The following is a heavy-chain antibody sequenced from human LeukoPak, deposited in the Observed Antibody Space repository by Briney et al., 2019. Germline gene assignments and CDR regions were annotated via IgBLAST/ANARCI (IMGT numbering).Heavy chain of an antibody. CDR3: AKDWDSSGWYASVDY. V-gene: IGHV3-7*01. Sequence: PGGSLRLSCAASGFTFSSYWMSWVRQAPGKGLEWVANIKQDGSNKYYADSVKGRFTISRDNSKNTLYLQMNSLRAEDTAVYYCAKDWDSSGWYASVDYWGQGTLVTVSS. J-gene: IGHJ4*02. D-gene: IGHD6-19*01. CDR1: GFTFSSYW. CDR2: IKQDGSNK.